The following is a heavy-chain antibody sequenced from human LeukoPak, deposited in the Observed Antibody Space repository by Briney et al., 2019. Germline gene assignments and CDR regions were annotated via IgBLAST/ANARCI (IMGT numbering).Heavy chain of an antibody. CDR3: AMEDNYRVS. Sequence: ASVNLSLKASGYTFTGYYMRWGRQAPGQGLEWMGWINPNSGGTNYAQKFQGRVTMTRDTSISTAYMELSRLRSDDTAVYYCAMEDNYRVSWGQGTLVTVSS. CDR2: INPNSGGT. V-gene: IGHV1-2*02. D-gene: IGHD4-11*01. CDR1: GYTFTGYY. J-gene: IGHJ4*02.